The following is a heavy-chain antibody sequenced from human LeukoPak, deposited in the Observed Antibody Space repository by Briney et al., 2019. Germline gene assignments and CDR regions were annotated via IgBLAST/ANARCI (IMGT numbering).Heavy chain of an antibody. D-gene: IGHD3-22*01. V-gene: IGHV4-4*02. Sequence: PSETLSLTCAVSGGSIISETWWSWVRQPPGKGLEWTGEIHHSGTTTYNPSLDSRVTMSVDKSKNQFSLKLSSVTAADTAVYYCARAGDSSGYYTHGNWFDPWGQGTLVTVSS. CDR1: GGSIISETW. CDR2: IHHSGTT. J-gene: IGHJ5*02. CDR3: ARAGDSSGYYTHGNWFDP.